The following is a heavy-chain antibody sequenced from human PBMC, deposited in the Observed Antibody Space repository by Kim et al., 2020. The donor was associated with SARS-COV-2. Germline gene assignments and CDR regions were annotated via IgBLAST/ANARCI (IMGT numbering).Heavy chain of an antibody. Sequence: GGSLRLSCAASGFTFSSYGMHWVRQAPGKGLEWVAVIWYDGSNKYYADSVKGRFTISRDNSKNTLYLQMNSLRAEDTAVYYCARDRRYYGSGSYSLSAFDIWGQGTMVTVSS. CDR3: ARDRRYYGSGSYSLSAFDI. J-gene: IGHJ3*02. D-gene: IGHD3-10*01. CDR2: IWYDGSNK. V-gene: IGHV3-33*01. CDR1: GFTFSSYG.